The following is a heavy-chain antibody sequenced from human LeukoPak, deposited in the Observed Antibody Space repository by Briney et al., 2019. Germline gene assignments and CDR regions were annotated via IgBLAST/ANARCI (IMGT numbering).Heavy chain of an antibody. CDR2: IYSGGTT. D-gene: IGHD6-13*01. Sequence: GGSLRLSCAASGFTVSNKYMSWVRQAPGKGLEWVSVIYSGGTTYYADSVKGRFTISRDNSKNTLYLQMNSLRAEDTAVYYCASSPYSSGWSLNSGAFDIWGQGTMVTVSS. CDR1: GFTVSNKY. CDR3: ASSPYSSGWSLNSGAFDI. J-gene: IGHJ3*02. V-gene: IGHV3-53*01.